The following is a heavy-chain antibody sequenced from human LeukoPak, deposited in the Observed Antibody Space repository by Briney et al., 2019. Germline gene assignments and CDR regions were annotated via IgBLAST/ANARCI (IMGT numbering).Heavy chain of an antibody. J-gene: IGHJ5*02. Sequence: SQTLSLTFAISGDSVSSNSAAWNWIRQSPSRALEWLGRTYYRSKWYNDYAVSVKSRITINPDTSKNQFSLQLNSVTPEDTAVYYCASSGDMYSGSYLSFGWFDPWGEGTLVTVSS. CDR2: TYYRSKWYN. CDR1: GDSVSSNSAA. D-gene: IGHD1-26*01. V-gene: IGHV6-1*01. CDR3: ASSGDMYSGSYLSFGWFDP.